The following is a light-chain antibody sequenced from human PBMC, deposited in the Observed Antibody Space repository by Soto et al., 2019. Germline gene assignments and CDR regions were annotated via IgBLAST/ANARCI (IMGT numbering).Light chain of an antibody. V-gene: IGKV3-11*01. Sequence: EIVLTQSPATLSLSPGERATLSCRASQSVSNYLAWYRQKPGQAPRLLIYDASNRATGIPARFSGSGSGTDFTLTISSLEPEDFSVYYCQPGSYSPIPFGQGTLLASK. CDR3: QPGSYSPIP. J-gene: IGKJ5*01. CDR2: DAS. CDR1: QSVSNY.